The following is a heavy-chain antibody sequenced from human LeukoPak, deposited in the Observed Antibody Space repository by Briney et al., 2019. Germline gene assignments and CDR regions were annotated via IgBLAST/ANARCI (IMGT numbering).Heavy chain of an antibody. V-gene: IGHV4-34*01. Sequence: SETLSLTCGVSGASFSGYYWTWIRQPPGKGLEWIGEINHSGGTNYNMSLKSRVTISVDPSKKQFSLKLRSVTAEDTAVYYCATDRYYGSGSYYKFDYWGQGILVTVS. D-gene: IGHD3-10*01. CDR2: INHSGGT. CDR3: ATDRYYGSGSYYKFDY. J-gene: IGHJ4*02. CDR1: GASFSGYY.